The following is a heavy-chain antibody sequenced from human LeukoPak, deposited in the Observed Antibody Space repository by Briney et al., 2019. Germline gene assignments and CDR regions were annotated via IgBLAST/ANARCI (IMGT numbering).Heavy chain of an antibody. CDR1: GGSISSRDYY. CDR2: IYYSGTT. J-gene: IGHJ3*01. CDR3: ARNFDSYNAFDV. V-gene: IGHV4-31*03. Sequence: SETLSLTCTVSGGSISSRDYYWSWIRQHPGKGLEWIGYIYYSGTTYYNPSLKSRVTISVDTSKNQFSLRLTSLAAADTAVYYCARNFDSYNAFDVWGQGTMVTVSS. D-gene: IGHD3-22*01.